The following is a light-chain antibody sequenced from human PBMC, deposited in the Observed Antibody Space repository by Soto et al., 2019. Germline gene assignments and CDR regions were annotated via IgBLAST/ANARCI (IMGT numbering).Light chain of an antibody. CDR3: QQYYSILLT. Sequence: DIVMTQSPDSLAMSLGERATINCKSSQSVLFSTNNKNFLAWYQQKPGQPPKLLTYWASTRASGVPDRFSASGSGTDFTLTISSLQAEDVAVYYCQQYYSILLTFGGGTRVELK. CDR2: WAS. J-gene: IGKJ4*01. V-gene: IGKV4-1*01. CDR1: QSVLFSTNNKNF.